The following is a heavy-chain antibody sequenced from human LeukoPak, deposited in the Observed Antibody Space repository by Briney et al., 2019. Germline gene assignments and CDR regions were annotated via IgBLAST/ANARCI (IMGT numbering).Heavy chain of an antibody. V-gene: IGHV4-39*07. Sequence: IPSETLSLTCIVSGGSISSSSHYWGWIRQSPGKGLEWIGSIYYSGTTHNNPTLKSRVTISVDTSKNQFSLKLSSVTAADTAVYYCAREGGPYRPLDYSGQGTLVTVAS. CDR1: GGSISSSSHY. CDR2: IYYSGTT. CDR3: AREGGPYRPLDY. J-gene: IGHJ4*02.